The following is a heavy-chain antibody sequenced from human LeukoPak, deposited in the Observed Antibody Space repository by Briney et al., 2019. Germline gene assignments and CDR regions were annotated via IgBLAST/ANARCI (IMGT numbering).Heavy chain of an antibody. V-gene: IGHV7-4-1*02. J-gene: IGHJ5*02. CDR3: AREGGSSGGSDSFDP. D-gene: IGHD2-15*01. Sequence: ASVKVSCKASGYTFTDYDINWVRQAPGQGLEWMGWINTNTGNPTYAQGFTGRFVFSLDTSVSTAYLQISSLKAEDTAVYYCAREGGSSGGSDSFDPWGQGTLVTVSS. CDR1: GYTFTDYD. CDR2: INTNTGNP.